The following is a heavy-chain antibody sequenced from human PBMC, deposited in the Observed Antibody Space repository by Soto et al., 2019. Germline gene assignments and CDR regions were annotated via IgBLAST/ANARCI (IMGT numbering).Heavy chain of an antibody. CDR2: IYHSGST. V-gene: IGHV4-30-2*01. D-gene: IGHD6-19*01. CDR3: ARGFMDSSGWPGYHDFYYGMDV. CDR1: GGSISSGGYS. J-gene: IGHJ6*02. Sequence: PSETLSLTCAVSGGSISSGGYSWSWIRQPPGKGLEWIGYIYHSGSTYYNPSLKSRVTISVDRSKNQFSLRLSSVTAADTAVYYCARGFMDSSGWPGYHDFYYGMDVWGQGTTVTVSS.